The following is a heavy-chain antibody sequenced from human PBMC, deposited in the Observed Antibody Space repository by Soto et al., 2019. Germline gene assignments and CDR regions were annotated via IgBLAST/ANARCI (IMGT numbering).Heavy chain of an antibody. D-gene: IGHD1-26*01. CDR2: IAYSGYNK. Sequence: QVQLVESGGGVVQPGGSLRLSCEASGFSFSSYPMHWVSQAPGKGLEWVAVIAYSGYNKDYAGSVKGRFTISRDNSKNALYLQMNNLRSEDTAVYYCAREHWELPYFDFWGQGTLVTVSS. V-gene: IGHV3-30-3*01. J-gene: IGHJ4*02. CDR3: AREHWELPYFDF. CDR1: GFSFSSYP.